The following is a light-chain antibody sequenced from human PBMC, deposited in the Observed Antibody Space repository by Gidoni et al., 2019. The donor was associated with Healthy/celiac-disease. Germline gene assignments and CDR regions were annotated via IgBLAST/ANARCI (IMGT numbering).Light chain of an antibody. V-gene: IGKV3-11*01. J-gene: IGKJ4*01. Sequence: EIVLTQSPATLSLSPGERATLSCRASQSVSSYLAWYQQKPGQAPRLRIYDASNRATGIPARFSGSGSGTDFTLTISSLEPEDFAVYYCQQRSNLLTFGGXTKVEIK. CDR3: QQRSNLLT. CDR1: QSVSSY. CDR2: DAS.